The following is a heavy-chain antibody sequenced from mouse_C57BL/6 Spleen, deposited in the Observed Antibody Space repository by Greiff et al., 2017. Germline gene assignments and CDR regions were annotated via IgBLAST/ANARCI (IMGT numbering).Heavy chain of an antibody. V-gene: IGHV1-64*01. CDR3: ARVDDGYAKGG. D-gene: IGHD2-12*01. Sequence: QVQLQQPGAELVKPGASVKLSCKASGYTFTSYWMHWVKQRPGQGLEWIGMIHPNSGSTNYNEKFKSKATLTVDKSSSTAYMQLSSLTSEDSAVYYCARVDDGYAKGGWGQGTSVTVSS. J-gene: IGHJ4*01. CDR1: GYTFTSYW. CDR2: IHPNSGST.